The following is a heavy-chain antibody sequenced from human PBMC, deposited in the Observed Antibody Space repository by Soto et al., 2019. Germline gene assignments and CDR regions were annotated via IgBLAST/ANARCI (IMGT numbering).Heavy chain of an antibody. Sequence: QVQLQESGPGLVKPSQTLSLTCTVSGGSISSGGYYWSWIRQHPGKGLEWSGYIYYSGSTYYIPSLNIRVTISVDTSMNLFSLMRSSVAVADTAVHYCGFGMFPAPGFVIWCQVTMVTVSS. V-gene: IGHV4-31*03. D-gene: IGHD3-10*01. J-gene: IGHJ3*02. CDR2: IYYSGST. CDR1: GGSISSGGYY. CDR3: GFGMFPAPGFVI.